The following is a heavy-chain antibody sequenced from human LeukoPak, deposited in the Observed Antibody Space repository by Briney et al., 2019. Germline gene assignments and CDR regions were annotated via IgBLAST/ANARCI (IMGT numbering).Heavy chain of an antibody. V-gene: IGHV3-23*01. D-gene: IGHD6-13*01. Sequence: GGSLRLSCAVSGFTFAGHGMSWVRQAPGKGLEWVSGISERGDNTYYADSVKGRFTVSRDNSKNTLYLQMNSLRADDTAVYFCAKDSSDSWLPDYWGQGTLVIVSS. J-gene: IGHJ4*02. CDR2: ISERGDNT. CDR1: GFTFAGHG. CDR3: AKDSSDSWLPDY.